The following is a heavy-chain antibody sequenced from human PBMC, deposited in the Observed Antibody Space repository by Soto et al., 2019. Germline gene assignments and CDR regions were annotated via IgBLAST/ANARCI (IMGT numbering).Heavy chain of an antibody. Sequence: PSETLSLTCTVSGGSLSSYYWSWIRQPAGKGLEWIGRIYTSGSTNYNPSLKSRVTMSVDTSKNQFSLKLSSVTAADTAAYYCARQIAAAGKGWFDPWGQVTLVTVAS. CDR3: ARQIAAAGKGWFDP. D-gene: IGHD6-13*01. V-gene: IGHV4-4*07. CDR1: GGSLSSYY. CDR2: IYTSGST. J-gene: IGHJ5*02.